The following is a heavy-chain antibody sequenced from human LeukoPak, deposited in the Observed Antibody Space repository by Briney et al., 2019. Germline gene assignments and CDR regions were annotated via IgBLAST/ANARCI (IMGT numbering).Heavy chain of an antibody. CDR3: ARQNSGYDSIAVVVAATGFDY. Sequence: SETLSLTCAVYGGSFSGYYWSWIRQPPGKGLEWIGEINHSGSTNYNPSLKSRVTISVDTSKNQFSLKLSSVTAADTAVYYCARQNSGYDSIAVVVAATGFDYWGQGTLVTVSS. CDR1: GGSFSGYY. D-gene: IGHD2-15*01. CDR2: INHSGST. V-gene: IGHV4-34*01. J-gene: IGHJ4*02.